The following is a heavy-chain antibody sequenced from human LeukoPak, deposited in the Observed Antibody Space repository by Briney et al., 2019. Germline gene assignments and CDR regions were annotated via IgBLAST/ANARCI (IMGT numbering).Heavy chain of an antibody. Sequence: GGSLRLSCAASGFTVSSNYMSWVRQAPGKGLEWVSAISGSGGSTCYADSVKGRFTISRDNSKNTLYLQMNSLRAEDTAVYYCAKAPQRASGYWGQGTLVTVSS. CDR2: ISGSGGST. CDR1: GFTVSSNY. V-gene: IGHV3-23*01. J-gene: IGHJ4*02. CDR3: AKAPQRASGY.